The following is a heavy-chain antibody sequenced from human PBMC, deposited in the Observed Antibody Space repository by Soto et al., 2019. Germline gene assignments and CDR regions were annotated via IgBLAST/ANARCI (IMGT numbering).Heavy chain of an antibody. J-gene: IGHJ6*02. V-gene: IGHV4-30-4*01. D-gene: IGHD6-6*01. CDR3: ASSSSETVSYYYYGMDV. CDR2: IYYSGST. Sequence: SETLSLTCTVSGVSISSGDYYWSWIRQPPGKGLEWIGYIYYSGSTYYNPSLKSRVTISVDTSKNQFSLQLNSVTPEDTAVYYCASSSSETVSYYYYGMDVWGQGTTVTVSS. CDR1: GVSISSGDYY.